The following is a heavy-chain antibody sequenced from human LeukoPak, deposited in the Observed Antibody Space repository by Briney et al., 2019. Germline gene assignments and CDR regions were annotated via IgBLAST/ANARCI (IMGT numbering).Heavy chain of an antibody. D-gene: IGHD6-19*01. J-gene: IGHJ4*02. CDR1: GYTFTSYA. CDR2: INAGNGNT. Sequence: APVKVSCKASGYTFTSYAMHWVRQAPGQRLEWMGWINAGNGNTKYSQKFQGRVTITRDTSASTAYMELSSLRSEDTAVYYCARARPRAVADLDYWGQGTLVTVSS. V-gene: IGHV1-3*01. CDR3: ARARPRAVADLDY.